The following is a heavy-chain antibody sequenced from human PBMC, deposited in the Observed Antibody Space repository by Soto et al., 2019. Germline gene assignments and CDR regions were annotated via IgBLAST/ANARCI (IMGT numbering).Heavy chain of an antibody. CDR1: GFTFTIFA. D-gene: IGHD5-12*01. CDR2: ISGSGGST. Sequence: PGGSLRLSCAASGFTFTIFAMSWVRQSPGKGLEWVSTISGSGGSTYYAGSVKGRFTISRDNSKKSLYLQMNSLRAEDTALYYCAKDFYLRDGYNCPDFWGQGTLVTVSS. V-gene: IGHV3-43*02. J-gene: IGHJ4*02. CDR3: AKDFYLRDGYNCPDF.